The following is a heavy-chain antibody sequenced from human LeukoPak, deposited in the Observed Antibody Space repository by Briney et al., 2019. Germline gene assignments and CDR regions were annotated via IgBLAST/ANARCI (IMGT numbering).Heavy chain of an antibody. D-gene: IGHD4-23*01. V-gene: IGHV2-70*01. Sequence: SGPALVKPTQSLILTCAFSGFSLNTPGMCVSWIRQPPGKALEWLALIDWDDDEYYSSSLKTRLTISRDTSKNQVVLTMTNLDPVDTATYFCARSTAVTGDNSYWYFDLWGRGTLVTVSS. CDR2: IDWDDDE. CDR3: ARSTAVTGDNSYWYFDL. CDR1: GFSLNTPGMC. J-gene: IGHJ2*01.